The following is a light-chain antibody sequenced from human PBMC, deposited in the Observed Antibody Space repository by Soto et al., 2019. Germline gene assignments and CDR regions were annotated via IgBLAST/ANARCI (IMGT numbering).Light chain of an antibody. CDR3: QQYNNWPPDYT. CDR1: QSVNSN. V-gene: IGKV3-15*01. Sequence: ETVMTQSPATLSVSPGERVTLSCRAGQSVNSNLAWYQQRPGQAPRVLIYDASTRATAVPARFSGSGSGTEFTLTISSLQSEDFAVYYCQQYNNWPPDYTFGQGTKLEIK. CDR2: DAS. J-gene: IGKJ2*01.